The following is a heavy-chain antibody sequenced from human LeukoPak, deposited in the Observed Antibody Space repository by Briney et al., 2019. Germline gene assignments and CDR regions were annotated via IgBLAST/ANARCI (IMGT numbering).Heavy chain of an antibody. CDR2: INPSGGST. V-gene: IGHV1-46*01. Sequence: ASVKVSCKASGHTFTSYYMHWVRQAPGQGLEWMGIINPSGGSTRYAQKFQGRVTMTRDTSTSTVYMELSSLRSEDTAVYYCAREHTAMAPVRWFDPWGQGTLVTVSS. CDR3: AREHTAMAPVRWFDP. CDR1: GHTFTSYY. D-gene: IGHD5-18*01. J-gene: IGHJ5*02.